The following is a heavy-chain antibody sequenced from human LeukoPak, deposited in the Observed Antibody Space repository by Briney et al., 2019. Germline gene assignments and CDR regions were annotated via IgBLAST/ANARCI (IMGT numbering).Heavy chain of an antibody. CDR2: IYYSGST. CDR3: ARLTMQDAFDI. J-gene: IGHJ3*02. Sequence: SETLSLTCTVSGGSISSSSYYWGWIRQPPGKGLEWIGSIYYSGSTYYNPSLKSRVTISVDTSKNQFSLKLSSVTAADTAVYYCARLTMQDAFDIWGQGTMVTVSS. CDR1: GGSISSSSYY. V-gene: IGHV4-39*01. D-gene: IGHD3-10*01.